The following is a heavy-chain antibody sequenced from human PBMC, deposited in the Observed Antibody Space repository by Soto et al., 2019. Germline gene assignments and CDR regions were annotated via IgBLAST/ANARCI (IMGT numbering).Heavy chain of an antibody. CDR1: DFIFLYYA. D-gene: IGHD3-9*01. CDR3: TKDPSTGYADH. Sequence: GGSLRLSCAASDFIFLYYAMTWVRQAPGKGLEWVSTISRDGSNTHYADSVKGRFTISRDNSKKTLYLEMSSLRGEDTAFYYCTKDPSTGYADHWGQGTLVTSPQ. J-gene: IGHJ4*02. V-gene: IGHV3-23*01. CDR2: ISRDGSNT.